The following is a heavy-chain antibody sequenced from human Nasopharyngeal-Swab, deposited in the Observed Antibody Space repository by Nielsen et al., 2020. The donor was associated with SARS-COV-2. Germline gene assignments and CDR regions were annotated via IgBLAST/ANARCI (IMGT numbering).Heavy chain of an antibody. D-gene: IGHD5-18*01. CDR2: IYHSGST. CDR3: ARAGGYSYGYWMRWFDP. CDR1: GASISSYY. J-gene: IGHJ5*02. Sequence: SETLSLTCTVSGASISSYYWSWIRQPPGKGLEWIGYIYHSGSTNYNPSLKSRVTISVDTSKNQFSLKLSSVTAADTAVYYCARAGGYSYGYWMRWFDPWGQGTLVTVSS. V-gene: IGHV4-59*08.